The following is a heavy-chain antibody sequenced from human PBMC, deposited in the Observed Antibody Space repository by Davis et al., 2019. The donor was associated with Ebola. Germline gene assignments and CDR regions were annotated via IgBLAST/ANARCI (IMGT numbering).Heavy chain of an antibody. CDR1: GGSISSYY. CDR2: IYTGSA. J-gene: IGHJ4*02. CDR3: ARGTYYGTGSH. Sequence: SETLSLTCNVSGGSISSYYWSWVRQAPGKGLELMAYIYTGSANYNPSLKSRVTISADTSKNQFSLRLRSVTAADTAVYYCARGTYYGTGSHWGQGTLVTVSS. V-gene: IGHV4-59*01. D-gene: IGHD3-10*01.